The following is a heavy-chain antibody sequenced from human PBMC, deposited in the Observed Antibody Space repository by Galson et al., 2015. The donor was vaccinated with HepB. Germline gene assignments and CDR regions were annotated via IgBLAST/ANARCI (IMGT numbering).Heavy chain of an antibody. Sequence: SLRLSCAASGFTFSSYWMSWVRQAPGKGLEWVANIKQDGSEKYYVDSVKGRFTISRDNAKNSLYLQMNSLRAEDTAVYYCARAPHRRVQLWSMWSWYFDLWGRGTLVTVSS. V-gene: IGHV3-7*03. CDR2: IKQDGSEK. D-gene: IGHD5-18*01. CDR1: GFTFSSYW. CDR3: ARAPHRRVQLWSMWSWYFDL. J-gene: IGHJ2*01.